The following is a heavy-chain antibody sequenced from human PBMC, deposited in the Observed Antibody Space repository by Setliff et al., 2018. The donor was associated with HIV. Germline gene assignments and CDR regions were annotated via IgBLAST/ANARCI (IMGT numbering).Heavy chain of an antibody. CDR1: SDSISSSY. V-gene: IGHV4-59*01. Sequence: PSETLSLTCTVSSDSISSSYWTWIRQPPGQGLEWIGYVHHSGSTKYNASLKSRVTMSVDTSKNLFSLTLRSVTAADTAVYYCASAGPYCGDDCPYNWLTPWGQGTRVTVSS. CDR2: VHHSGST. CDR3: ASAGPYCGDDCPYNWLTP. J-gene: IGHJ5*02. D-gene: IGHD2-21*02.